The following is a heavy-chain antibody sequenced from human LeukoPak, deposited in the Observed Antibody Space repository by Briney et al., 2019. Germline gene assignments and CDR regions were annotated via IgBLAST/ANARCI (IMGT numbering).Heavy chain of an antibody. V-gene: IGHV3-23*01. J-gene: IGHJ4*02. D-gene: IGHD6-19*01. CDR3: ARAAVAGAYFDY. CDR1: GFTFSSYA. Sequence: GGSLRLSCAASGFTFSSYAMSWVRQAPGKGLEWVSAISGSGGSTYYADSVKGRFTISRDNAKNSLYLQMNSLRAEDTAVYYCARAAVAGAYFDYWGQGTLVTVSS. CDR2: ISGSGGST.